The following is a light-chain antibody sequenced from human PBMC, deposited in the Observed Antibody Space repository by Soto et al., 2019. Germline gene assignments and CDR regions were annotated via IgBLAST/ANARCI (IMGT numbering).Light chain of an antibody. V-gene: IGLV3-1*01. J-gene: IGLJ2*01. CDR3: QAWDSSPEV. CDR1: KLGDKY. Sequence: SYELTQPPSVSVSPGQTVSITCSGDKLGDKYACWYQQKPGQSPVLVIYQDSKRPSGIPERFSGSNSGNTATLTISGTQAMDEADYYCQAWDSSPEVFGGGTKLTVL. CDR2: QDS.